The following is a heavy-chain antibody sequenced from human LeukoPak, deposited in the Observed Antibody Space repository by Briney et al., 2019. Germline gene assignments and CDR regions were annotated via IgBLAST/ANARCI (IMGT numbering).Heavy chain of an antibody. J-gene: IGHJ4*02. D-gene: IGHD3-10*01. Sequence: PGGSLRLSCAAPGFTFSSYSMNWVRQAPGEGLEWVSSISSSSSYIYYADSVKGRFTISRDNAKNSLYLQMNSLRAEDTAVYYCARDQRIRGYWGQGTLVTVSS. CDR1: GFTFSSYS. CDR3: ARDQRIRGY. V-gene: IGHV3-21*01. CDR2: ISSSSSYI.